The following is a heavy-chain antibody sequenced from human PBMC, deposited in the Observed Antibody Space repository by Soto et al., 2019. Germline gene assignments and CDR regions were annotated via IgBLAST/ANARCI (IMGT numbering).Heavy chain of an antibody. J-gene: IGHJ4*02. CDR2: ISWNSGSI. CDR3: AKADDYGDSQFDY. CDR1: GFTFDDYA. D-gene: IGHD4-17*01. V-gene: IGHV3-9*01. Sequence: GGSLRLSCAASGFTFDDYAMHWVRQAPGKGLEWVSGISWNSGSIGYADSVKGRFTISRDNAKNSLYLQMNSLRAEDTALYYCAKADDYGDSQFDYWGQGTLVTVSS.